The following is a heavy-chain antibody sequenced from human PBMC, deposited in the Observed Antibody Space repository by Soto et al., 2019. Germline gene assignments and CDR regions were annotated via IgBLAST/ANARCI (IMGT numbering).Heavy chain of an antibody. CDR3: ALRSMAVVPEY. CDR2: LYYGRSA. CDR1: GDSISTYY. D-gene: IGHD3-22*01. Sequence: QVQLQESGPGLVKPSETLSLTCAVSGDSISTYYCMWIRQPPGKGLESIGYLYYGRSANYNPSLKSRVTLSVDTSTNQCSLTLSSMTAAHTAVYYCALRSMAVVPEYWGQGTLVTVSS. J-gene: IGHJ4*02. V-gene: IGHV4-59*01.